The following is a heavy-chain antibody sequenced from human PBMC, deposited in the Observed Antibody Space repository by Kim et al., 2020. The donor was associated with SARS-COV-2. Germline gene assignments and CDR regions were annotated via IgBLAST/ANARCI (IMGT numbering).Heavy chain of an antibody. J-gene: IGHJ4*02. Sequence: GGSLRHSCAASGFTFSNYGMHWVRQAPGKGLEWVAVIWYDGSNKYYADSVKGRFTISRDNSKNTLYLQMNSLRAEDTAVYYCARKWELPDYWGQGTLVTVSS. CDR2: IWYDGSNK. V-gene: IGHV3-33*01. CDR1: GFTFSNYG. D-gene: IGHD1-26*01. CDR3: ARKWELPDY.